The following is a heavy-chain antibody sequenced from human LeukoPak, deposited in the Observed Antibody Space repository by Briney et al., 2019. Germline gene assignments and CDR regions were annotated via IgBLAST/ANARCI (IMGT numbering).Heavy chain of an antibody. D-gene: IGHD6-6*01. CDR3: ARLTQLARGRY. CDR2: IKQDGSEK. CDR1: GFTFSSYG. V-gene: IGHV3-7*03. Sequence: GGSLGLSCAASGFTFSSYGMSWVRQAPGKGLEWVANIKQDGSEKYYVDSVKGRFTVSRDNAENSLYLQMSSLRAENTAVYYCARLTQLARGRYWGQGTLVTVSS. J-gene: IGHJ4*02.